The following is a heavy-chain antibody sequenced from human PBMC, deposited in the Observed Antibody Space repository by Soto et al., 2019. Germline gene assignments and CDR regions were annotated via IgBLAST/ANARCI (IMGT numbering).Heavy chain of an antibody. CDR1: GFRFTSYW. CDR3: VRGRIGFSGYDYLDY. D-gene: IGHD5-12*01. V-gene: IGHV3-74*03. Sequence: GGSLRLSCAASGFRFTSYWMHWVRQAPGKGLVWVSRIMGDGSSITYADSVKGRFTISRDNADNTLYLRMNGLRAEDTAVYYCVRGRIGFSGYDYLDYWGQGTLVTVSS. CDR2: IMGDGSSI. J-gene: IGHJ4*02.